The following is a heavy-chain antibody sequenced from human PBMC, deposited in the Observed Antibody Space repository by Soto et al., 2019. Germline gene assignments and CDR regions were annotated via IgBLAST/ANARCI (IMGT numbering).Heavy chain of an antibody. V-gene: IGHV3-30-3*01. D-gene: IGHD2-2*01. CDR1: GFTFSSYA. CDR3: ARDRQLGYFDY. J-gene: IGHJ4*02. Sequence: RRLSCAASGFTFSSYAMHWVRQAPGKGLEWVAVISHDGSNKYYADSVKGRFTISRDNSKNTLYLQMNSLRAEDTAVYYCARDRQLGYFDYWGQGTLVTVSS. CDR2: ISHDGSNK.